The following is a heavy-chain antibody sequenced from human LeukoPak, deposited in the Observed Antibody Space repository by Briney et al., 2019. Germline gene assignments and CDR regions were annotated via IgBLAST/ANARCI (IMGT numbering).Heavy chain of an antibody. CDR2: INWNGGSI. CDR1: GLTFDDYG. CDR3: AREKYDSSGYYTDSYYFDY. D-gene: IGHD3-22*01. J-gene: IGHJ4*02. Sequence: GGSLRLSCAASGLTFDDYGMTWVRQAPGKGLEWVSDINWNGGSIGYADSVKGRFTVSRDNAKNSLYLQMNSLRAEVTALYYCAREKYDSSGYYTDSYYFDYWGQGTLVTVSS. V-gene: IGHV3-20*04.